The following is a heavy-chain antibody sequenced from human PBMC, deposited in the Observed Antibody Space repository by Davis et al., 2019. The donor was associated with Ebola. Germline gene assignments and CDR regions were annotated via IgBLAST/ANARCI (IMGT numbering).Heavy chain of an antibody. V-gene: IGHV3-15*01. CDR3: TRGSVRFLEWLSQNAFDI. CDR1: GFTFSNAW. CDR2: IKSKTDGGTT. J-gene: IGHJ3*02. Sequence: GGSLRLSCTVSGFTFSNAWMSWVRQAPGKGLEWVGRIKSKTDGGTTDYAAPVKGRFTISRDNSKNTLYLQMNSLRTEDTAVYYCTRGSVRFLEWLSQNAFDIWGQGTMVTVSS. D-gene: IGHD3-3*01.